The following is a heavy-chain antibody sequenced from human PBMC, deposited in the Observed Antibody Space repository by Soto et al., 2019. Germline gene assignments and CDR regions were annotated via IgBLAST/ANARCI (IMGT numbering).Heavy chain of an antibody. CDR3: ARDLGFGDGSNLAFDY. J-gene: IGHJ4*02. CDR2: INPSGGST. Sequence: ASVKVSCKASGYTFTSYYMHWVRQAPGQGLEWMGIINPSGGSTSYAQKFQGRVTMTRDTSTSTVYMELSSLRSEDTAVYYCARDLGFGDGSNLAFDYWGQGTLVTVSS. CDR1: GYTFTSYY. D-gene: IGHD1-26*01. V-gene: IGHV1-46*01.